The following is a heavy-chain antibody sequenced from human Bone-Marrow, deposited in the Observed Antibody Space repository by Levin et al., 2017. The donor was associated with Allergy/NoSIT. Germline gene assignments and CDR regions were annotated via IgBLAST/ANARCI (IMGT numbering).Heavy chain of an antibody. CDR1: GFTFSSYA. CDR2: ISGSGGST. CDR3: AKDQNYGSGRYFDY. Sequence: GESLKISCAASGFTFSSYAMSWVRQAPGKGLEWVSAISGSGGSTYYADSVKGRFTISRDNSKNTLYLQMNSLRAEDTAVYYCAKDQNYGSGRYFDYWGQGTLVTVSS. V-gene: IGHV3-23*01. J-gene: IGHJ4*02. D-gene: IGHD3-10*01.